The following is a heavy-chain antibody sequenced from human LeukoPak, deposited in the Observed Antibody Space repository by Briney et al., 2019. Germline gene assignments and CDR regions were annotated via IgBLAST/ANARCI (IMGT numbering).Heavy chain of an antibody. J-gene: IGHJ4*02. CDR2: INSDGSST. Sequence: GGSLRLSCAASGFTFSSYWMHWVRQAPGKGLVRVSRINSDGSSTSYADSVKGRFTISRDNAKNTLYLQMNSLRAEDTAVYYCARVLRSWELLPEAGYWGQGTLVTVSS. D-gene: IGHD1-26*01. V-gene: IGHV3-74*01. CDR1: GFTFSSYW. CDR3: ARVLRSWELLPEAGY.